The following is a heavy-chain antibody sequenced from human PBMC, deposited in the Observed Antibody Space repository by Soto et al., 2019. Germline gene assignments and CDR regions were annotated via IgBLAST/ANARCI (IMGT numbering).Heavy chain of an antibody. D-gene: IGHD2-21*01. CDR2: IYWNDDR. Sequence: QFTLKESGPTLVKPTQTLTLTCTFSGFSLTTGGVGVGWIRQPPGRSLEWLAVIYWNDDRRRSPSLENRLTITKDTSKNQVVLTMTNMDPVDTATYYCIYRRASWDYHGLDAWGQGTPVTVSS. CDR3: IYRRASWDYHGLDA. CDR1: GFSLTTGGVG. J-gene: IGHJ6*02. V-gene: IGHV2-5*01.